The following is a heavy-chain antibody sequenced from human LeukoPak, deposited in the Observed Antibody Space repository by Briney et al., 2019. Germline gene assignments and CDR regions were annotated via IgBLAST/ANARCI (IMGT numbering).Heavy chain of an antibody. CDR2: INPSGGST. J-gene: IGHJ4*02. CDR1: GYTFTSYY. D-gene: IGHD6-13*01. Sequence: ASGKVSCKASGYTFTSYYMLWVRQAPGQGLEWRGVINPSGGSTSYAKKLQGRVTMTRYTATSTVYMGLCRLRSEDPAVYYCAREGEGMGSSSWVYWGQGTLVTVSS. CDR3: AREGEGMGSSSWVY. V-gene: IGHV1-46*04.